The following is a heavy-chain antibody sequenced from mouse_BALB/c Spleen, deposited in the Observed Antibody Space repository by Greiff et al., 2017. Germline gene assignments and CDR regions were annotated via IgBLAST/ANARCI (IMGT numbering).Heavy chain of an antibody. CDR3: TRDGELLRSFAY. J-gene: IGHJ3*01. Sequence: QVQLQQSGAELVKPGASVKLSCKASGYTFTSYYMYWVKQRPGQGLEWIGEINPSNGGTNFNEKFKSKATLTVDKSSSTAYMQLSSLTSEDSAVYYCTRDGELLRSFAYWGQGTLVTVSA. D-gene: IGHD1-1*01. CDR2: INPSNGGT. V-gene: IGHV1S81*02. CDR1: GYTFTSYY.